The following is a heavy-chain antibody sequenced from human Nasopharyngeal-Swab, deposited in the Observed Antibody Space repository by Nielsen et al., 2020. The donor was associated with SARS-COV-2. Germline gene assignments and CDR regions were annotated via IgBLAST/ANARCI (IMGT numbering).Heavy chain of an antibody. Sequence: SETLSLTCTVSGGPLSSYHWSWIRQPPGKGLEWIGYISHSGSTNYNPSLKSRVTISVDTSKNQFSLKLTSVTAADTAVYYCARGLDAWGQGTLVTVSS. J-gene: IGHJ5*02. CDR1: GGPLSSYH. CDR3: ARGLDA. CDR2: ISHSGST. V-gene: IGHV4-59*13.